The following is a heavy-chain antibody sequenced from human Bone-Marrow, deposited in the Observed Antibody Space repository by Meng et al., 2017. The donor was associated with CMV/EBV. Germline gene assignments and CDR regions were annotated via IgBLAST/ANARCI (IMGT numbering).Heavy chain of an antibody. CDR2: IYSVSNYT. J-gene: IGHJ4*02. D-gene: IGHD3/OR15-3a*01. CDR3: TKLIFEDDY. Sequence: GGSLRLSCAASGFRFTSYAMSWVRQAPGKGLEWIGVIYSVSNYTHYADSVKGRFTISRDNSKNTPYLQMSSLSAHDTAIYYGTKLIFEDDYWGQGTLVTVSS. CDR1: GFRFTSYA. V-gene: IGHV3-23*03.